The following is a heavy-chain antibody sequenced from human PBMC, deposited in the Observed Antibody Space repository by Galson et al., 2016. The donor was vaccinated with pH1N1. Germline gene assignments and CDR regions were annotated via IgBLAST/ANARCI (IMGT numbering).Heavy chain of an antibody. CDR3: ATVIAEGDGMDV. J-gene: IGHJ6*02. D-gene: IGHD6-13*01. V-gene: IGHV1-24*01. CDR1: GYTLTDLS. Sequence: SVKVSCKVSGYTLTDLSMHWVRQAPGKGLEWMGGFGPEDGETIYAQKFQGRVTMTEDTSTDTAYMELSSLRSEDTAVYSCATVIAEGDGMDVWGQGTTVTVSS. CDR2: FGPEDGET.